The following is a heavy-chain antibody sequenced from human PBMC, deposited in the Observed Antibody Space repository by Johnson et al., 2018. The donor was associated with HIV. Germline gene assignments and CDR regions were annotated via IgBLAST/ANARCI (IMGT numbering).Heavy chain of an antibody. CDR2: IYSGGST. V-gene: IGHV3-23*03. J-gene: IGHJ1*01. Sequence: VQLVESGGGLVQPGGSLRLSCAASGFTFSSYAMSWVRQAPGKGLEWVSVIYSGGSTYYADSVKGRFTISRDNAKNSLYLQMHSLRGDDTGHNVRGLLGPCWAMWG. CDR1: GFTFSSYA. D-gene: IGHD3-10*02. CDR3: GLLGPCWAM.